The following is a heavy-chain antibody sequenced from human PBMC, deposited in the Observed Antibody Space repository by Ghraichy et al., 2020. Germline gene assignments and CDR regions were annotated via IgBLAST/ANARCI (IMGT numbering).Heavy chain of an antibody. CDR1: GGSFSGYY. CDR3: ARGLAVAGPYYYYGMDV. V-gene: IGHV4-34*01. J-gene: IGHJ6*02. Sequence: TLSLTCAVYGGSFSGYYWSWIRQPPGKGLEWIGEINHSGSTNYNPSLKSRVTISVDTSKNQFSLKLSSVTAADTAVYYCARGLAVAGPYYYYGMDVWGQGTTVTVSS. D-gene: IGHD6-19*01. CDR2: INHSGST.